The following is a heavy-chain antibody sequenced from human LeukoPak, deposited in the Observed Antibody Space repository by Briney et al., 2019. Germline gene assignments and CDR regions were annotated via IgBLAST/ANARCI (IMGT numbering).Heavy chain of an antibody. D-gene: IGHD3-16*01. CDR3: AKDHYDYVWGSYSLYFQH. Sequence: GGPLRLSCAASGFTFSSYAMSWVRQAPGKGLEWVSAISGSGDNTYHADSVKGRFTISRDNSKNTLYLQMSSLRAEDTAVYYCAKDHYDYVWGSYSLYFQHWGQGTLVTVSS. CDR2: ISGSGDNT. V-gene: IGHV3-23*01. J-gene: IGHJ1*01. CDR1: GFTFSSYA.